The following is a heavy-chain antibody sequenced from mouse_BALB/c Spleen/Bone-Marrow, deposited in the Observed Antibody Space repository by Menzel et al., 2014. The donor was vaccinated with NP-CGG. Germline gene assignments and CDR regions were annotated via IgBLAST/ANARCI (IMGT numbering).Heavy chain of an antibody. CDR1: GFTFSSFG. J-gene: IGHJ2*01. Sequence: DVQLVESGGGLVQPGGSRKLSCAASGFTFSSFGMHWVRQAPEKGLEWVAYISSGSSTIYYGDTVMGRFTISRDNPKNTLFLQITSLRSEDTATYYCVRSGSSSGYFDYWGQGTTLTGSS. V-gene: IGHV5-17*02. D-gene: IGHD1-1*01. CDR3: VRSGSSSGYFDY. CDR2: ISSGSSTI.